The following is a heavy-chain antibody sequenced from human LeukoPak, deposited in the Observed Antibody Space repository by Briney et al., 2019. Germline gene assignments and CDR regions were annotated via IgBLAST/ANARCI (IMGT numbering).Heavy chain of an antibody. V-gene: IGHV3-23*01. Sequence: GGSLRLSCEASGFTVSSNYMSWVRQAPGKGLEWVSAISGSGGSTYYADSVKGRFTISRDNSKNTLYLQMNSLRAEDTAVYYCAKDPRYYYDSSGQDWGQGTLVTVSS. D-gene: IGHD3-22*01. CDR2: ISGSGGST. J-gene: IGHJ4*02. CDR3: AKDPRYYYDSSGQD. CDR1: GFTVSSNY.